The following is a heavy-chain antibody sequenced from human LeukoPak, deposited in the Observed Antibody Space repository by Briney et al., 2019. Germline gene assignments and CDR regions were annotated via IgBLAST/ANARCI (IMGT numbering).Heavy chain of an antibody. V-gene: IGHV3-30*18. Sequence: PGRSLRLSCAASGFTFSIYGMHWVRQAPGKGLEWVAVISYDGSNKYYADSVKGRFTISRDNFKNTLYLQMNNLRAEDTAVYYCAEDRPWFDPWGQGTLVTVSS. CDR2: ISYDGSNK. CDR3: AEDRPWFDP. D-gene: IGHD6-6*01. CDR1: GFTFSIYG. J-gene: IGHJ5*02.